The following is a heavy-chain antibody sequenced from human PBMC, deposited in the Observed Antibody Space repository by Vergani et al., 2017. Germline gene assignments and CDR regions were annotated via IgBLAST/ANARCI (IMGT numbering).Heavy chain of an antibody. CDR3: ARVAAVAGPDDY. D-gene: IGHD6-19*01. J-gene: IGHJ4*02. CDR2: IYYSGST. CDR1: GGSVSSGSYY. Sequence: QVQLQESGPGLVKPSETLSLTCTVSGGSVSSGSYYWSWIRQPPGKGLEWIGYIYYSGSTNYNPSLKSRVSISVDPSKNQFSLKLSSVTAAETAVYYCARVAAVAGPDDYWGQGTLVTVSS. V-gene: IGHV4-61*01.